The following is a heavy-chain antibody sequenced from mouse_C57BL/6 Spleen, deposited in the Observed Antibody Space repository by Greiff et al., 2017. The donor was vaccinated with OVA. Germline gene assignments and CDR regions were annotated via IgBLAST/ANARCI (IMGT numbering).Heavy chain of an antibody. J-gene: IGHJ2*01. V-gene: IGHV1-19*01. Sequence: VQLQQSGPVLVKPGASVKMSCKASGYTFTDYYMNWVKQSHGKSLEWIGVINPYNGGTSYNQKFKGKATLTVDKSSSTAYMELNSLTSEDSAVYYWGTTVVATSYYFDYWGQGTTLTVSS. CDR1: GYTFTDYY. CDR3: GTTVVATSYYFDY. CDR2: INPYNGGT. D-gene: IGHD1-1*01.